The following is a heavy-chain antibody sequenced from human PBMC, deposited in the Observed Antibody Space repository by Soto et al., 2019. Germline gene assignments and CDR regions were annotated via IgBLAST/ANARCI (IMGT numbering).Heavy chain of an antibody. D-gene: IGHD1-26*01. V-gene: IGHV1-2*02. CDR3: ATDDYGSFPY. J-gene: IGHJ4*02. CDR2: IDPRSGGT. Sequence: HVQLVQSGTEVKKPGASVRVSCMVSGYPFTTYYIHWVRQAPGQGLGWMGWIDPRSGGTVYEQKFQGRVTMTRDTSISTVYRDLSGLTSDDTALYSCATDDYGSFPYWGQGSLVNVSS. CDR1: GYPFTTYY.